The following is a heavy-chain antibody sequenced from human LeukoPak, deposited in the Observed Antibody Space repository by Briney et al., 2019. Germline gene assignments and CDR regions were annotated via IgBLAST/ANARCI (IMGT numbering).Heavy chain of an antibody. V-gene: IGHV3-23*01. CDR3: AKAIVVVPDAIDY. D-gene: IGHD2-2*01. CDR1: GFTFSSYA. Sequence: GGSLRLSCAASGFTFSSYAMSWVRQAPGKGLEWVSSISGSGGSTHYADSVKGRFTISRDNSKNTLYLQMNSLRAEDTAVHYCAKAIVVVPDAIDYWGQGTLVTVSS. CDR2: ISGSGGST. J-gene: IGHJ4*02.